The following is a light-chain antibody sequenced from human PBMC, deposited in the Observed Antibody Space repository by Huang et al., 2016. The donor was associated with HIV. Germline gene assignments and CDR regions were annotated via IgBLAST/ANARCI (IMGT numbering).Light chain of an antibody. V-gene: IGKV1D-13*01. J-gene: IGKJ4*01. CDR2: DAS. CDR1: QGISSA. Sequence: AIQLTQSPSSLSASVGDRVTITCRASQGISSALAWYQQKPGKPPKLLIYDASSLEGGVPSRFSGSGSGTDFTLTISSLQPEDFATYYCQQFNNYPLTFGGGTKVEIK. CDR3: QQFNNYPLT.